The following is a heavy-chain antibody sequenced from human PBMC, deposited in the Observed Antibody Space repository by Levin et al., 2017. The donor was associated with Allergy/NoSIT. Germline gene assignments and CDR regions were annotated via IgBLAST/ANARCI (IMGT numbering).Heavy chain of an antibody. D-gene: IGHD1-26*01. V-gene: IGHV3-23*01. CDR1: GFTFSSYA. CDR2: MSGSGGST. CDR3: AKGMYSGSSLNYYYGMDG. Sequence: GGSLRLSCAASGFTFSSYAMSWVRQAPGKGLEWVSAMSGSGGSTNYADSVKGRFTISRDNSKNTLYMQMNSLRAEDTAVYYCAKGMYSGSSLNYYYGMDGWGQGTTVTVSS. J-gene: IGHJ6*02.